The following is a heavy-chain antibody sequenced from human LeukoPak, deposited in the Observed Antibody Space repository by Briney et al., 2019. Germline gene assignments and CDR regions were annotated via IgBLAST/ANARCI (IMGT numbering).Heavy chain of an antibody. J-gene: IGHJ4*02. CDR2: IFYSGST. Sequence: SETLSLTCTVSGGSISTSSYYWGWVRQPPGKGLEWIGNIFYSGSTYSPSLKSRVTISLDTSRNQFSLKLNSVTAADTAVYYCARGVVIAPQTFDYWGQGTLVTVSS. D-gene: IGHD2-21*01. CDR3: ARGVVIAPQTFDY. V-gene: IGHV4-39*07. CDR1: GGSISTSSYY.